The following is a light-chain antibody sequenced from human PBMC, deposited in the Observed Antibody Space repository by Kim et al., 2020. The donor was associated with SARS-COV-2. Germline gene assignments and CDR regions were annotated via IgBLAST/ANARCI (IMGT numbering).Light chain of an antibody. J-gene: IGLJ3*02. CDR1: SGHSSYA. Sequence: SVQLTCILSSGHSSYAIAWHQQQPGKGPRFLMKVNRDGSHVKGDGIPDRFSGSTSGAERYLTISSLHPEDEADYYCQTWDTGIRVFGGGTQLTVL. CDR3: QTWDTGIRV. V-gene: IGLV4-69*01. CDR2: VNRDGSH.